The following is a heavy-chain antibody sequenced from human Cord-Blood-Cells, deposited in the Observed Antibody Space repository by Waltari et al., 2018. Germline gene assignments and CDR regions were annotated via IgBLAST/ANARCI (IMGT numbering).Heavy chain of an antibody. CDR1: GGTFRSYA. V-gene: IGHV1-69*06. CDR3: ARKDIVLVVGGMDV. D-gene: IGHD2-8*02. Sequence: QVQLVQSGAEVKKLGFSVKASCKGSGGTFRSYAISWVRQAPGQGLEWMGGIIPIFGTANYAQKFQGRVTITADKSTSTAYMELSSLRSEDTAVYYCARKDIVLVVGGMDVWGQGTTVTVSS. J-gene: IGHJ6*02. CDR2: IIPIFGTA.